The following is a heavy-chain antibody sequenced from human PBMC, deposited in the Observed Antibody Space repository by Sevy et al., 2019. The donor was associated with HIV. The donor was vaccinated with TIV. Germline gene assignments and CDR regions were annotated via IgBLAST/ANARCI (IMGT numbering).Heavy chain of an antibody. CDR1: GFTFSSYA. J-gene: IGHJ4*02. CDR3: ATGIYNSGWYAPGYFDN. CDR2: ISGSGDTT. Sequence: GGSLRLSCAASGFTFSSYAMSWVRQAPGKGLEWVSGISGSGDTTYYADSVKGPFTISSDNSMNTMYLQMNGLRAEDAAVYYCATGIYNSGWYAPGYFDNWGQGTLVTVSS. V-gene: IGHV3-23*01. D-gene: IGHD6-19*01.